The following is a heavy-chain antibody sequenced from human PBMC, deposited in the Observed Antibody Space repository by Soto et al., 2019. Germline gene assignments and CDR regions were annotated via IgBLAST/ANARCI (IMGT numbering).Heavy chain of an antibody. Sequence: PGGSLRLSCIGSGFTFGDHAMSWFRQAPGKGLEWVGFIRSKAYGGTTEYAASVKGRFTISRDDSNSIAYLQMNSLRAEDTAVYYCAKDGWASGSYELMGYYGMDVWGQGTTVTVSS. J-gene: IGHJ6*02. CDR2: IRSKAYGGTT. CDR1: GFTFGDHA. CDR3: AKDGWASGSYELMGYYGMDV. D-gene: IGHD1-26*01. V-gene: IGHV3-49*03.